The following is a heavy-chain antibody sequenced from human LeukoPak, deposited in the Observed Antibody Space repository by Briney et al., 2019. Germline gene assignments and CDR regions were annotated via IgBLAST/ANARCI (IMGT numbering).Heavy chain of an antibody. CDR1: GFTFSSHW. D-gene: IGHD5-24*01. V-gene: IGHV3-7*03. Sequence: GGSLRLSCAASGFTFSSHWMSWVRQAPGKGLEWVANIKQDGSEKHYVDSMKGRFTISRDNAKNSLYLQMNSLRAEDTAVYYCARDLGKWPHVAFDIWGQGTLVTISS. CDR2: IKQDGSEK. J-gene: IGHJ3*02. CDR3: ARDLGKWPHVAFDI.